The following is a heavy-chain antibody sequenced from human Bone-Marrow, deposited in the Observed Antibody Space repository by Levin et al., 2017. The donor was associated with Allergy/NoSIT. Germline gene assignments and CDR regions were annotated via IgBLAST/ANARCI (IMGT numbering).Heavy chain of an antibody. CDR1: GGSISGYY. Sequence: KSSETLSLTCTVSGGSISGYYWSWIRQPPGKGLEWIGYMYASGSTNYNASLKSRVTMSVDSSKNQFSLSLSSVTAADTAVYYCARERMYYSGLGQRYGMDVWGQGTTVIVS. D-gene: IGHD3-10*01. CDR3: ARERMYYSGLGQRYGMDV. J-gene: IGHJ6*02. CDR2: MYASGST. V-gene: IGHV4-59*01.